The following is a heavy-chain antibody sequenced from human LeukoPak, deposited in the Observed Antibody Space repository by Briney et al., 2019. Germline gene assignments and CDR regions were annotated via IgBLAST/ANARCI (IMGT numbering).Heavy chain of an antibody. Sequence: SETLSLTCTVSGGSISSGGYYWSWIRQHPGKGLVWIGYIYYSGSTYYNPSLKSRVTISVDTSKNQFSLKLSSVTAADTAVYYCARDLLDYYDSSGYYDYFDYWGQGTLVTVSS. D-gene: IGHD3-22*01. J-gene: IGHJ4*02. V-gene: IGHV4-31*03. CDR3: ARDLLDYYDSSGYYDYFDY. CDR1: GGSISSGGYY. CDR2: IYYSGST.